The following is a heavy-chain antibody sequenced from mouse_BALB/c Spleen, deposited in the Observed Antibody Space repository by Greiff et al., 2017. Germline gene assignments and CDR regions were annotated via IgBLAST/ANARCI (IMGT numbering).Heavy chain of an antibody. CDR1: GDSITSGY. CDR3: ASLYDGYPFYAMDY. CDR2: ISYSGST. D-gene: IGHD2-3*01. J-gene: IGHJ4*01. Sequence: EVQLQQSGPSLVKPSQTLSLTCSVTGDSITSGYWNWIRKFPGNKLEYMGYISYSGSTYYNPSLKSRISITRDTSKNQYYLQLNSVTTEDTATYYCASLYDGYPFYAMDYWGQGTSVTVSS. V-gene: IGHV3-8*02.